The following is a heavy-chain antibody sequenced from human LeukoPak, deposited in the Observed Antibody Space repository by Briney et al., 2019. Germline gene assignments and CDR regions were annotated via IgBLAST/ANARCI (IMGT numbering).Heavy chain of an antibody. D-gene: IGHD5-18*01. J-gene: IGHJ4*02. CDR3: ARERSEGIQRGYYFDY. CDR1: GGTFSSYA. CDR2: IIPIFGTA. V-gene: IGHV1-69*13. Sequence: SVKVSCKASGGTFSSYAISWARQAPGQGLEWMGGIIPIFGTANYAQKFQGRVTITADESTSTAYMELSSLRSEDAAVYYCARERSEGIQRGYYFDYWGQGTLVTVSS.